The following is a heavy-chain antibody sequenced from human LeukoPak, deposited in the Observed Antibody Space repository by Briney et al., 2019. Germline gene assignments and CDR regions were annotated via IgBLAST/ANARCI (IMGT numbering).Heavy chain of an antibody. Sequence: GGSLRLSCAASGFTFSNAWMSWVRQAPGKGLEWVGRIKSKTDGGTTDYAAPVKGRFTISRDDSKNTLYLQMNSPKTEDTAVYYCTTDGLETKSDAFDIWGQGTMVTVSS. CDR1: GFTFSNAW. D-gene: IGHD1-1*01. V-gene: IGHV3-15*01. CDR3: TTDGLETKSDAFDI. J-gene: IGHJ3*02. CDR2: IKSKTDGGTT.